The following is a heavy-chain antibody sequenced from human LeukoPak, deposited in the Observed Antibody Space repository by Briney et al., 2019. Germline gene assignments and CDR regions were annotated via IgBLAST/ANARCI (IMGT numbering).Heavy chain of an antibody. V-gene: IGHV3-13*01. CDR3: ARAKRETSTRPWTSGMDV. J-gene: IGHJ6*02. CDR2: LGSAGDK. CDR1: GFTLSDYD. Sequence: GGSLRLSCAASGFTLSDYDIHWVRQPIGKGLDWVSGLGSAGDKYHAGSERGRFTISREDAENSVYLQMDGLRPEDTAIYYCARAKRETSTRPWTSGMDVWGQGTRVTVSS. D-gene: IGHD3/OR15-3a*01.